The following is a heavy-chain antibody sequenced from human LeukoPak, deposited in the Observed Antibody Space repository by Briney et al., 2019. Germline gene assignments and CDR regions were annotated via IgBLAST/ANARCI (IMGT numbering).Heavy chain of an antibody. J-gene: IGHJ3*02. CDR1: GFTFSSYS. D-gene: IGHD6-13*01. CDR3: AKDRSSSRDAFDI. Sequence: PGGSLRLSCAASGFTFSSYSMHWVRQAPGKGLEWVAFIRYDGSNKYYADSVKGRFTISRDNSKNTLYLQMNSLRAEDTAVYYCAKDRSSSRDAFDIWGQGTMVTVSS. CDR2: IRYDGSNK. V-gene: IGHV3-30*02.